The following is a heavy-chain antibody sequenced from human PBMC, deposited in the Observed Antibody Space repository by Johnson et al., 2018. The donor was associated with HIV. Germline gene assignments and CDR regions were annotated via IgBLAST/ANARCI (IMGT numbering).Heavy chain of an antibody. V-gene: IGHV3-66*01. CDR3: ARDLTEYSSSADAFDF. J-gene: IGHJ3*01. CDR2: ISYTGGSI. Sequence: VQLVESGGGLVQPGGSLRLSCAASGFTVSSNYMSWVRQAPGKGLDWVAVISYTGGSIDYAGSVKGRFTVSRDNSENTLYLQMNRLRAEDTAVYYCARDLTEYSSSADAFDFWGQGTMVSVSS. D-gene: IGHD6-6*01. CDR1: GFTVSSNY.